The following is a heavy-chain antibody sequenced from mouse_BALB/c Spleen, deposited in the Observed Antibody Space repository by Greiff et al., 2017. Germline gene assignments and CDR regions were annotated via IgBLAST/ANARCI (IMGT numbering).Heavy chain of an antibody. Sequence: EVKLMESGGGLVKPGGSLKLSCAASGFTFSSYTMSWVRQTPEKRLEWVATISSGGSYTYYPDSVKGRFTISIDNAKNTLYLQMSSLKSEDTAMYYCARTFDDYYAMDYWGQGTSVTVSA. J-gene: IGHJ4*01. CDR1: GFTFSSYT. CDR3: ARTFDDYYAMDY. CDR2: ISSGGSYT. V-gene: IGHV5-6-4*01.